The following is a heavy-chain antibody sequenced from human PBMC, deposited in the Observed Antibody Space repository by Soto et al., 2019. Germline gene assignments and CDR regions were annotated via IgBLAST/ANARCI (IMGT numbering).Heavy chain of an antibody. J-gene: IGHJ4*02. CDR3: AKDFVPNPRGTGYFDWLLPLDY. CDR1: GFTFSSYA. V-gene: IGHV3-23*01. CDR2: ISGSGGST. D-gene: IGHD3-9*01. Sequence: GGSLRLSCAASGFTFSSYAMSWVRQAPGKGLEWVSAISGSGGSTYYADSVKGRFTISRDNSKNTLYLQMNSLRAEDTAVYYCAKDFVPNPRGTGYFDWLLPLDYWGQGTLVTVSS.